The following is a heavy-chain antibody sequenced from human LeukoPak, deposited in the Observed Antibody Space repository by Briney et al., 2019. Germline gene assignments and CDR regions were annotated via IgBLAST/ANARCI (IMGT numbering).Heavy chain of an antibody. CDR1: EFTFSRYT. V-gene: IGHV3-21*01. CDR3: ARANDYIDY. CDR2: ISGSSTFI. Sequence: GGSLRLSCAASEFTFSRYTMNWVRQAPGKGLEWVSSISGSSTFIYYSDSVRGRFTISRDNAENSLYLQMSSLRVEDTAVYYCARANDYIDYWGQGVLVAVSS. J-gene: IGHJ4*02.